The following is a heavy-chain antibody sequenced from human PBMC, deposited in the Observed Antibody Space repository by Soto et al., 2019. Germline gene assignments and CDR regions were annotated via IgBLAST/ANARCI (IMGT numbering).Heavy chain of an antibody. V-gene: IGHV4-34*01. CDR1: GASFSGYY. D-gene: IGHD1-26*01. CDR3: AIEKVGATSIHVFDI. CDR2: IDDRGST. J-gene: IGHJ3*02. Sequence: PSETLSLTCAVYGASFSGYYWSWIRQPPGKGLEWIGEIDDRGSTNYNPSLKSRVTISVDTSKNQFSPKLSSVTAEDTAVYYCAIEKVGATSIHVFDIWGQGTMVTVSS.